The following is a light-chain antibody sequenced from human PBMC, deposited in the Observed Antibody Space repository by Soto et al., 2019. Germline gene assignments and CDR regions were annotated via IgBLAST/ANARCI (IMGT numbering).Light chain of an antibody. CDR1: SSDIGDYYY. Sequence: QSALTQPASVSGSPGQSITISCTGTSSDIGDYYYVSWYQQHPGKAPKLMIYXXXXXXXXXXXXXXGSKSDNTASLTISGXXXXXXXXXYCISYTTSSTVLVGGGTKLTVL. J-gene: IGLJ2*01. V-gene: IGLV2-14*03. CDR3: ISYTTSSTVL. CDR2: XXX.